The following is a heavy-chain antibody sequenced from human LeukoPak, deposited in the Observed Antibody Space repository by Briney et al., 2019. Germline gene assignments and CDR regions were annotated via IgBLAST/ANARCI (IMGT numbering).Heavy chain of an antibody. CDR1: GGTFSSYA. V-gene: IGHV1-69*01. Sequence: ASVKVSCKASGGTFSSYAISWVRQAPGQGLEWMGGIIPIFGTANYAQKFQGRVTITADESTSTAYMELSSLRAEDTAVYYCARGGDYDSSGYFDIDYWGQGTLVTVSS. CDR2: IIPIFGTA. CDR3: ARGGDYDSSGYFDIDY. D-gene: IGHD3-22*01. J-gene: IGHJ4*02.